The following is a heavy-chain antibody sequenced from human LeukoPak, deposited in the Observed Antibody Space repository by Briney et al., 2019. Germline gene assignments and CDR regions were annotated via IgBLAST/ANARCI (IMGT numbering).Heavy chain of an antibody. CDR3: ARIEKRITMVRGVITDAFDI. V-gene: IGHV1-18*01. CDR2: ISAYNGNT. CDR1: GYTFTRYG. J-gene: IGHJ3*02. Sequence: ASVKVSCKASGYTFTRYGISWVRQAPGQGLEWMGWISAYNGNTNYAQKLQGRVTMTTDTSTSTAYMELRSLRSDDTAVYYCARIEKRITMVRGVITDAFDIWGQGTMVTVSS. D-gene: IGHD3-10*01.